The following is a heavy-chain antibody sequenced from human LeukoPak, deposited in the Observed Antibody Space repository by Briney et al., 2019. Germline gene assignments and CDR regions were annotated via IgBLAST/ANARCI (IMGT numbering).Heavy chain of an antibody. CDR3: AKCGNSGCHLIDY. CDR2: ISGRTGAT. Sequence: GGSLRLSCAASGFTFSRYAMHWVRQAPGKGLEWVAAISGRTGATYYADSEKGRFTISRDNSKSTLYLQVDSLRAEDTAVYYCAKCGNSGCHLIDYWGQGTLVTVSS. V-gene: IGHV3-23*01. J-gene: IGHJ4*02. D-gene: IGHD5-12*01. CDR1: GFTFSRYA.